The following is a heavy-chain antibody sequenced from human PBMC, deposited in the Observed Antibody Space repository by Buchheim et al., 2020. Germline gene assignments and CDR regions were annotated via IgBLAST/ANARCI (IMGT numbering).Heavy chain of an antibody. V-gene: IGHV4-34*01. CDR1: GGSFSGYY. J-gene: IGHJ6*02. D-gene: IGHD2-2*02. CDR3: ARGFIVVVPAAILNYYYGMDV. Sequence: QVQLQQWGAGLLKPSETLSLTCAVYGGSFSGYYWSWIRQPPGKGLEWIGEINHSGSTNYNPSLKSRVTISVDTSKNQFSLKLSSETAAVTVVYYCARGFIVVVPAAILNYYYGMDVWGQGTT. CDR2: INHSGST.